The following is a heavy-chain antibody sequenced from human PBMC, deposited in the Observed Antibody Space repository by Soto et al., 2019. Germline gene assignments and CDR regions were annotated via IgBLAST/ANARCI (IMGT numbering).Heavy chain of an antibody. CDR1: GGTFSSYA. D-gene: IGHD3-3*01. CDR2: IIPIFGTA. J-gene: IGHJ6*02. Sequence: ASVKVSCKASGGTFSSYAISWVRQAPGQGLEWMGGIIPIFGTANYAQKFQGRVTITADESTSTAYMELSSLRSEDTAVYYCARLTSTYYDFWSGSSKAYYYYGMDVWGQGTTVTVSS. V-gene: IGHV1-69*13. CDR3: ARLTSTYYDFWSGSSKAYYYYGMDV.